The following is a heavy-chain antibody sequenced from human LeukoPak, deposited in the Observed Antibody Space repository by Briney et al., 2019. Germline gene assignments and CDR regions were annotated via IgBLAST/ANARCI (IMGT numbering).Heavy chain of an antibody. Sequence: GGSLRLSCAASGFTFSSYWMSWVRQAPGKGLEWVANIKQDGSEKYYVDSVKGRFTISRDNSKNTLYLQMNSLRAEDTAVYYCSVLSQGVGAFDIWGQGTMVTVSS. CDR1: GFTFSSYW. J-gene: IGHJ3*02. D-gene: IGHD3-3*01. CDR3: SVLSQGVGAFDI. CDR2: IKQDGSEK. V-gene: IGHV3-7*01.